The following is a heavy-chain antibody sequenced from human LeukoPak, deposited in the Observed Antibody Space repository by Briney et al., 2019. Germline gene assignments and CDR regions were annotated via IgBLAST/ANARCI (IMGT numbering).Heavy chain of an antibody. V-gene: IGHV3-20*04. J-gene: IGHJ4*02. CDR2: INRNGGAI. Sequence: GGSLRLSCSASGFTFAEYSMHWVCQAPGKGLEWVSVINRNGGAIQYADSVKGRFTISRDNAKNSLFLQMNSLRAEDTAIYYCARSGGAPNHWGQGTLVTVSS. CDR1: GFTFAEYS. D-gene: IGHD3-16*01. CDR3: ARSGGAPNH.